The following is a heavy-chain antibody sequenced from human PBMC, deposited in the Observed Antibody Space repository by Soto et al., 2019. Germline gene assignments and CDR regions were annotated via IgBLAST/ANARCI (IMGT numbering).Heavy chain of an antibody. D-gene: IGHD3-22*01. J-gene: IGHJ4*02. CDR3: ARGWGDESTDNYYAY. V-gene: IGHV1-69*01. CDR1: GGTFSRHA. Sequence: QVQLVQSGAEVRKPGSSVKVSCKASGGTFSRHAISWVRQAPGQGLEWMGGIIPIFGTANHAQKFQGRVTITADESTSTAYMELSSLRSEDTAIYYGARGWGDESTDNYYAYWGQGTLVIVSS. CDR2: IIPIFGTA.